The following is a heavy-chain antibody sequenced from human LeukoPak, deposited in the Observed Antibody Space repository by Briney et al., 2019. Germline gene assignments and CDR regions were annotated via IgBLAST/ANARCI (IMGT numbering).Heavy chain of an antibody. D-gene: IGHD3-22*01. V-gene: IGHV5-51*01. CDR2: IYPGDSDT. Sequence: GESLKISCKGSGYSFTSYWIGWVRQMPGKGLEWMGIIYPGDSDTRYSPSFQGQVTISADKSISTAYLQWSSLKASDTAMYYCARRYYYDSSGYYWAFDYWGRGTLVTVSS. J-gene: IGHJ4*02. CDR1: GYSFTSYW. CDR3: ARRYYYDSSGYYWAFDY.